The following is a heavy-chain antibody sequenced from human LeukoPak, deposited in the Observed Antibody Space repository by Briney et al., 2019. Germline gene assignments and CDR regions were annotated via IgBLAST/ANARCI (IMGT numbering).Heavy chain of an antibody. CDR1: GYTFTSYD. J-gene: IGHJ4*02. CDR3: ARGVGVTSDFDY. Sequence: ASVKVSCKASGYTFTSYDIDWVRQATGQGLEWMGWMNPNSGNTGYAQKFQGRVTITRNTSISTAYMELSSLRSEDTAVYYCARGVGVTSDFDYWGQGTLVTVSS. V-gene: IGHV1-8*03. D-gene: IGHD1-26*01. CDR2: MNPNSGNT.